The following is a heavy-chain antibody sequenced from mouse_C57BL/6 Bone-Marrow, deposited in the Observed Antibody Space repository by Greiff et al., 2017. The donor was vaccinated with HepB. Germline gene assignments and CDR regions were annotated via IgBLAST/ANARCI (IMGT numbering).Heavy chain of an antibody. CDR3: AGSYGSSGWYFDV. D-gene: IGHD1-1*01. CDR2: ISDGGSYT. Sequence: EVKLMESGGGLVKPGGSLKLSCAASGFTFSSYAMSWVRQTPEKRLEWVATISDGGSYTYYPDNVKGRFTISRDNAKNNLYLQMSHLKSEDTAMYYCAGSYGSSGWYFDVWGTGTTVTVSS. V-gene: IGHV5-4*03. CDR1: GFTFSSYA. J-gene: IGHJ1*03.